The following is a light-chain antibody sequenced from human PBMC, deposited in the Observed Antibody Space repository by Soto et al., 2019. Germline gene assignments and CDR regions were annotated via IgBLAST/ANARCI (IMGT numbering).Light chain of an antibody. J-gene: IGLJ2*01. V-gene: IGLV2-8*01. CDR2: EVS. CDR3: SSYGGSNTVV. CDR1: SSDVGGYNY. Sequence: QSALTQPPSASGSPGQSVTISCTGSSSDVGGYNYVSWYQQHPGKAPNLMIYEVSKRPSGVPDRLSGSKSGNTASLTVSGLHAEDEADYYCSSYGGSNTVVFGGGTKLTVL.